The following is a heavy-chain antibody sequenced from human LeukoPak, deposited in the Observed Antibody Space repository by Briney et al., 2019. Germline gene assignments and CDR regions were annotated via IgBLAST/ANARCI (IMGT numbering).Heavy chain of an antibody. CDR2: IYYSGSI. D-gene: IGHD1-14*01. J-gene: IGHJ4*02. CDR1: GGSIRSYY. CDR3: ARSLGITSLDY. Sequence: SETLSLTCSVSGGSIRSYYWNWLRQSPGKGPEWIGYIYYSGSINYNPSFKSRVTMSVDTSKNQFSLTLHSVTAADTAMYYCARSLGITSLDYWGQGMLVTVSS. V-gene: IGHV4-59*01.